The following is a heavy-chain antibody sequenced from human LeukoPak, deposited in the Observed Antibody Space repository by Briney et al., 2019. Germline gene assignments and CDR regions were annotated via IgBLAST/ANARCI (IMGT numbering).Heavy chain of an antibody. J-gene: IGHJ4*02. Sequence: GGSLRLSCAASGFTFSNAWMSWVRQAPGKWLEWVCLIKSKTDGGTTDYAAPVKGRFTISRDDSKITLYLQMNSLRAEDTAVYYCARDGTAAGILSLDYWGQGTLVTVSS. CDR2: IKSKTDGGTT. D-gene: IGHD6-13*01. CDR1: GFTFSNAW. V-gene: IGHV3-15*01. CDR3: ARDGTAAGILSLDY.